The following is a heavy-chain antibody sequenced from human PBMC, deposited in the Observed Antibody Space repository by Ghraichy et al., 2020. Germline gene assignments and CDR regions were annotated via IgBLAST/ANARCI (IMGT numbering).Heavy chain of an antibody. D-gene: IGHD3-10*02. V-gene: IGHV3-48*02. CDR1: GFTFSSYS. Sequence: GGSLRLSCAASGFTFSSYSMNWVRQAPGKGLEWVSYISSSSSSIYFADSVKGRFTISRDNAKNSLYLQVNSLRDDDTAVYYRARDERASVRGVYYYYYMDVWGKGTTVTVPS. CDR3: ARDERASVRGVYYYYYMDV. J-gene: IGHJ6*03. CDR2: ISSSSSSI.